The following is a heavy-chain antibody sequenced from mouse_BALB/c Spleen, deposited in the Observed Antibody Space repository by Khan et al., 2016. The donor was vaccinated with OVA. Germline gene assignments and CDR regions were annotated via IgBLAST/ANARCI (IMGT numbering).Heavy chain of an antibody. CDR3: ARRGLSGIFAY. V-gene: IGHV1-7*01. D-gene: IGHD1-1*02. J-gene: IGHJ3*01. CDR1: GYTFTTYW. Sequence: VQLQQSGAELEKPGAPVKMSCKASGYTFTTYWMHWVKQRPGQGLEWIGSINPSTGYTEYNQKFKEKATLTADKSSSTAYMPLSSLTSEYSAFYYCARRGLSGIFAYWGQGTLVTVSA. CDR2: INPSTGYT.